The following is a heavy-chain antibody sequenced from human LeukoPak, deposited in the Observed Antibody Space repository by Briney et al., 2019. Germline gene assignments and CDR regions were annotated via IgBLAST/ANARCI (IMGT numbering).Heavy chain of an antibody. CDR3: ARALNSGFYYFDY. CDR1: GYTFTSYG. CDR2: ISAYNGDT. V-gene: IGHV1-18*01. Sequence: GASVKVSCKASGYTFTSYGISWVRQAPGQGLEWMGWISAYNGDTNYAQKLQGRVTMTTDTSTSTAYMELRSLRSEDTAVFYCARALNSGFYYFDYWGQGTLVTVSS. J-gene: IGHJ4*02. D-gene: IGHD6-19*01.